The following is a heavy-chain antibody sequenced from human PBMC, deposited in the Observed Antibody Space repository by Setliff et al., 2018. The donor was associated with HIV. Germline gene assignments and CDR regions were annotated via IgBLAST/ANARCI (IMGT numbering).Heavy chain of an antibody. V-gene: IGHV1-69*05. D-gene: IGHD5-12*01. CDR2: VIPIFGTA. J-gene: IGHJ6*03. CDR1: GGTFSSYA. CDR3: ALGYNARKVPYYYYYYMDV. Sequence: ASVKVSCKASGGTFSSYAISWVRQAPGQGLEWMGGVIPIFGTANYAQKFQGRVTITTDESTSTAYMELSSLRSEDTAVYYCALGYNARKVPYYYYYYMDVWGKGTTVTVSS.